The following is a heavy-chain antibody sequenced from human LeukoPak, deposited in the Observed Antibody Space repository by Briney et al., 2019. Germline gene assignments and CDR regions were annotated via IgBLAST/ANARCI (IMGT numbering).Heavy chain of an antibody. Sequence: NSGESLKISCKGSGYSFTSYWIGWVRQMPGKGLGWMGIIYPGDSDTRYSPSFQGQVTISADKSISTAYLQWSSLKASDTAMYYCARQTSVYCSSTSCYISAFDIWGQGTMVTVSS. CDR3: ARQTSVYCSSTSCYISAFDI. D-gene: IGHD2-2*02. J-gene: IGHJ3*02. V-gene: IGHV5-51*01. CDR1: GYSFTSYW. CDR2: IYPGDSDT.